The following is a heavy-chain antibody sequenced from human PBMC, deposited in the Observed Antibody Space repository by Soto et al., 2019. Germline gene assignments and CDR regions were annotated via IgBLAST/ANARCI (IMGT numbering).Heavy chain of an antibody. D-gene: IGHD3-3*01. Sequence: SETLSLTCSVSGGTISGYYWTWIRQPAGKGLEWIGRIYSTGNTKYNPSLQSRVTMSLDTSNNHFSLRLTSVTAADTAVYYCARAQRFSDWFDPWGQGTLVTSP. CDR3: ARAQRFSDWFDP. V-gene: IGHV4-4*07. CDR2: IYSTGNT. CDR1: GGTISGYY. J-gene: IGHJ5*02.